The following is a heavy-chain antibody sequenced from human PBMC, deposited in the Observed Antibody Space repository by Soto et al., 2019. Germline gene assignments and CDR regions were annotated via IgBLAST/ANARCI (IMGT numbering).Heavy chain of an antibody. CDR2: TRTKANNYAT. V-gene: IGHV3-73*01. CDR3: AKAGYNSGWFGRID. CDR1: GFSFSGSA. D-gene: IGHD6-13*01. Sequence: GGSLRLSCAASGFSFSGSAIHWVRQASGKGLEWVGRTRTKANNYATTYADSVRGRFTISRDNAERSLYLQMNSLKPEDTALYYCAKAGYNSGWFGRIDWGQGTLVTVSS. J-gene: IGHJ4*02.